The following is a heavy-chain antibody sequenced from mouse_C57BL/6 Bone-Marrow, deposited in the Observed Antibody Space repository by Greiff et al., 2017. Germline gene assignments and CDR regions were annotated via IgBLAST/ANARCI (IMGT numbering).Heavy chain of an antibody. J-gene: IGHJ3*01. V-gene: IGHV5-9-1*02. CDR3: TRGGLYYDSFAY. Sequence: EVQLVESGAGLVKPGGSLKLSCAASGFTFSSYAMSWVRQTPEKRLEWVAYISSGGDYIYYADTVKGRITISRYNARNTLYLQMSSLKSEDTAMYYCTRGGLYYDSFAYWGQGTLVTVSA. CDR2: ISSGGDYI. CDR1: GFTFSSYA. D-gene: IGHD2-4*01.